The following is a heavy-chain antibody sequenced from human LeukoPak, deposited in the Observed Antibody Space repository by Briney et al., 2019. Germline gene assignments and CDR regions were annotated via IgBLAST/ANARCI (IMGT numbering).Heavy chain of an antibody. J-gene: IGHJ4*02. D-gene: IGHD3-10*01. CDR1: GYTFTGYY. V-gene: IGHV1-2*04. Sequence: ASVEVSCKASGYTFTGYYMHWVRQAPGQGLEWMGWINPNSGGTNYAQKFQGWVTMTRDTSISTAYTELSRLRSDDTAVYYCARSITMVRGVVVFDYWGQGTLVTVSS. CDR2: INPNSGGT. CDR3: ARSITMVRGVVVFDY.